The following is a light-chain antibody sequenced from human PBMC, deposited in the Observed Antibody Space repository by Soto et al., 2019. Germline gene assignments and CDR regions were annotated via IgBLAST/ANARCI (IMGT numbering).Light chain of an antibody. J-gene: IGKJ4*01. CDR1: QSVTASY. CDR2: GAS. CDR3: QQHGGSVLP. Sequence: EIVLTQSPGTLSLSPGERATLSCRASQSVTASYLAWYQQKPGQAPRLLIYGASSRATGIPDRFSGSGSGTDFTLAISRLEPEDFAVYYCQQHGGSVLPFGGGTKVEIK. V-gene: IGKV3-20*01.